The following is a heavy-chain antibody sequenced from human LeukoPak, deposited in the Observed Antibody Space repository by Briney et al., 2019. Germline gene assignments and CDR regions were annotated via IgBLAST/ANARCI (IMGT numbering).Heavy chain of an antibody. CDR2: IKQDGSEK. J-gene: IGHJ4*02. CDR3: ATIPVGWTYYFDY. D-gene: IGHD2-8*02. Sequence: GGSLRLSCAASGFTFSSYWMSWVRQAPGKGLESVANIKQDGSEKYYVDSVKGRFTISRDNAKNSLYLQMNSLRAEDTAVYYCATIPVGWTYYFDYWGQGTLVTVSS. V-gene: IGHV3-7*01. CDR1: GFTFSSYW.